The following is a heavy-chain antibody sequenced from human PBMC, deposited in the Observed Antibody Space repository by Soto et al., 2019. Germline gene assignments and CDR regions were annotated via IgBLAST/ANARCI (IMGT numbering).Heavy chain of an antibody. V-gene: IGHV3-30*18. CDR2: ISYDGSNK. CDR3: AKDMIGEYSSSSAYYYYGMDV. CDR1: GFTFSSYG. Sequence: PGGSLRLSCAACGFTFSSYGMHWVRQAPGKGLEWVAVISYDGSNKYYADSVKGRFTISRDNSKNTLYLQMNSLRAEDTAVYYCAKDMIGEYSSSSAYYYYGMDVWGQGTTVTVSS. J-gene: IGHJ6*02. D-gene: IGHD6-6*01.